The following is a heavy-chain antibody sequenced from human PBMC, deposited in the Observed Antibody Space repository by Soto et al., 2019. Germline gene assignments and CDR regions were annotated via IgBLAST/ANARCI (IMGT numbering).Heavy chain of an antibody. J-gene: IGHJ4*02. V-gene: IGHV3-23*01. Sequence: EVQLLESGGGLVQPGGSLRLSCAASGFTFSSYAMSWVRQAPGKGLEWVSAISGSGGSTYYADSVKGRFTISRDNSKNTLYRKMNSLRAEDTAVYYCARGGGGVYDYVWGSYRHVDYWGQGTLVTVSS. CDR1: GFTFSSYA. CDR3: ARGGGGVYDYVWGSYRHVDY. CDR2: ISGSGGST. D-gene: IGHD3-16*02.